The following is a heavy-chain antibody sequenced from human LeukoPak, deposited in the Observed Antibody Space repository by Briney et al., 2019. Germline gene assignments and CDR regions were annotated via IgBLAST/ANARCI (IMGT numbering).Heavy chain of an antibody. V-gene: IGHV3-53*01. J-gene: IGHJ6*03. D-gene: IGHD1-1*01. CDR1: GLSVSSKY. CDR2: IFSGESA. Sequence: GGSLRLSCAASGLSVSSKYMSWVRQAPGKGLEWVSGIFSGESAYHADSVKGRFTISRDNSKNTLYLQMNSLRPEGTAVYFCASLMTTTHYYYMDVWGQGTTVTVSS. CDR3: ASLMTTTHYYYMDV.